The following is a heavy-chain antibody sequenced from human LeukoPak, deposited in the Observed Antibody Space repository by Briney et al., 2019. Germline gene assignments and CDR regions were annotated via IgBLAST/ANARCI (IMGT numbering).Heavy chain of an antibody. D-gene: IGHD2-15*01. CDR1: GFTVSSNY. CDR3: AKNGDRGAYCSGGSCYPYYYYYMDV. Sequence: GGSLRLSCAASGFTVSSNYMSWVRQAPGKGLEWVAVISYDGSNKYYADSVKGRFTISRDNSKNTLSLQMNSLRAEDTAIYYCAKNGDRGAYCSGGSCYPYYYYYMDVWGKGTTVTISS. J-gene: IGHJ6*03. V-gene: IGHV3-30*18. CDR2: ISYDGSNK.